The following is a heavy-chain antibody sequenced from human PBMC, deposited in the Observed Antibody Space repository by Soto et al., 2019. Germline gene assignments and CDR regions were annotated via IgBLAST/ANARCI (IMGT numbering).Heavy chain of an antibody. CDR3: ARAVRSSSWSVY. CDR2: IYYSGST. Sequence: SETLSLTCTVSGGSVSSGCYYWSWIRLPPGKGLEWIGYIYYSGSTNYNPSLKSRVTISVDTSKNQFSLKLSSVTAADTAVYYCARAVRSSSWSVYCDQGALLTVSS. J-gene: IGHJ4*02. D-gene: IGHD6-13*01. V-gene: IGHV4-61*01. CDR1: GGSVSSGCYY.